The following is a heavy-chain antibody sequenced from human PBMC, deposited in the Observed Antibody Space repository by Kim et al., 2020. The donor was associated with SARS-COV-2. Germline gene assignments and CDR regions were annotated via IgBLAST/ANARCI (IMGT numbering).Heavy chain of an antibody. CDR1: GGSISSCSYY. J-gene: IGHJ4*02. V-gene: IGHV4-39*01. CDR2: IYYSGRT. Sequence: SETLSLTCTVSGGSISSCSYYWGWLRQPPGTGLEWIGSIYYSGRTYSNPSLKSGVTISVDTSKNQFSLKLSSVTAADTAVYYCARPGIAAAGTFVVDYWGQGTLVTVSS. CDR3: ARPGIAAAGTFVVDY. D-gene: IGHD6-13*01.